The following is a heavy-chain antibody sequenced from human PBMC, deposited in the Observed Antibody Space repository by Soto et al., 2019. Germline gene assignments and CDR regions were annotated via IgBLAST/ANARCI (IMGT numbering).Heavy chain of an antibody. J-gene: IGHJ6*02. V-gene: IGHV3-74*01. CDR3: ARDQGVAAARHYYYYYGMDV. Sequence: PGGSLRLSCAASGFTFSSYWMHWVRQAPGKGLVWVSRINSDGSSTSYADPVKGRFTISRDNAKNTLYLQMNSLRAEDTAVYYCARDQGVAAARHYYYYYGMDVWGQGTTVTVSS. CDR1: GFTFSSYW. D-gene: IGHD6-13*01. CDR2: INSDGSST.